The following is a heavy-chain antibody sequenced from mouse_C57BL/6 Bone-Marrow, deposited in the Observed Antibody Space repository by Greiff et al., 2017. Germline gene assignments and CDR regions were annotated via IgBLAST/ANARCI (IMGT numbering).Heavy chain of an antibody. CDR3: ARERVYCGYDGSMDY. J-gene: IGHJ4*01. CDR1: GYAFTYYL. Sequence: QVQLQQSGAELVRPGTSVKVSCKASGYAFTYYLIEWVKQRPGQGLEWIGVINPGSGGTNYNEKFKGKATLTADKSSSTAYMQLRSLTSEDSAVYFCARERVYCGYDGSMDYGGQGTSVTVSS. V-gene: IGHV1-54*01. CDR2: INPGSGGT. D-gene: IGHD2-2*01.